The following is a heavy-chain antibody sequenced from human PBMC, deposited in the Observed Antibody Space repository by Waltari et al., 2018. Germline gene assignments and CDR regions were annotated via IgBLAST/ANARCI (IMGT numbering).Heavy chain of an antibody. CDR3: AKAGGYSGNYVHYNGMDV. CDR2: SRYDGSKK. Sequence: VQSGGGVVQPGGSLRLSCVASGFTFSDYGMHWVRQAPGKGLEWVAYSRYDGSKKYYADSVKGRFTISRDSAKNTLSLQMSSVGVEDTAVYYCAKAGGYSGNYVHYNGMDVWGQGTTVTVSS. J-gene: IGHJ6*02. CDR1: GFTFSDYG. V-gene: IGHV3-30*02. D-gene: IGHD1-26*01.